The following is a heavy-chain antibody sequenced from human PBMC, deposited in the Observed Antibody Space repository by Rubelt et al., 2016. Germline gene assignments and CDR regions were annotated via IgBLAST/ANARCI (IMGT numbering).Heavy chain of an antibody. CDR2: IYYNGNT. CDR1: GGSISSGAYY. CDR3: GGGWGLLPD. J-gene: IGHJ4*02. Sequence: QVQLQESGPGLVKPSQTLSLTCTVSGGSISSGAYYWSWIRQHPGKGLEWIGYIYYNGNTYYNPSLKSRVSISIDTSKNQFSRRVSCVTAADTVVYYGGGGWGLLPDWGQGTLVTVSS. V-gene: IGHV4-31*03. D-gene: IGHD1-26*01.